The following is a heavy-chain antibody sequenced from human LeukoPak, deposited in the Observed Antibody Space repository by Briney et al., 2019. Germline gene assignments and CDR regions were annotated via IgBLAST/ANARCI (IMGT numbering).Heavy chain of an antibody. D-gene: IGHD3-10*01. Sequence: ASVPVSCMASGCTFSSYAISWVRQAPGQGLEWLGGIIPLFGTANYAQKFQGRVTITADESTSTAYMELSSLRSEDTAVYYCARGLTGHDGSWGQGTLVTVSS. CDR3: ARGLTGHDGS. J-gene: IGHJ4*02. CDR1: GCTFSSYA. V-gene: IGHV1-69*13. CDR2: IIPLFGTA.